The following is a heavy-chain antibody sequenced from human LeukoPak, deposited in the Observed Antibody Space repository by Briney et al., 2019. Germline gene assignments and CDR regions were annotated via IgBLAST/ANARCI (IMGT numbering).Heavy chain of an antibody. D-gene: IGHD6-13*01. CDR3: ARREQQSFGDY. Sequence: PGGSLRLSCAASGFTFSSYAMHWVRQAPGKGLEWVAVISYDGSNKYYADSVKGRFTISRDNSKNTLYLQMNSLRAEDTAVYYCARREQQSFGDYWGQGTLVTVSS. J-gene: IGHJ4*02. CDR2: ISYDGSNK. V-gene: IGHV3-30-3*01. CDR1: GFTFSSYA.